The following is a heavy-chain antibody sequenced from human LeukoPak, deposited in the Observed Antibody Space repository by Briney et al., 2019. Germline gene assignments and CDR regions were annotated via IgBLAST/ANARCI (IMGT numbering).Heavy chain of an antibody. CDR3: ASSFYDSSGYYGLWY. V-gene: IGHV3-48*03. D-gene: IGHD3-22*01. CDR2: ISSSGSTI. Sequence: PGGSLRLSCAASGFTFSSYEMNWVRLAPGKGLEWVSYISSSGSTIYYADSVKGRFTISRDDAKNSLYLQMNSLRAEDTAVYYCASSFYDSSGYYGLWYWGQGTLVTVSS. CDR1: GFTFSSYE. J-gene: IGHJ4*02.